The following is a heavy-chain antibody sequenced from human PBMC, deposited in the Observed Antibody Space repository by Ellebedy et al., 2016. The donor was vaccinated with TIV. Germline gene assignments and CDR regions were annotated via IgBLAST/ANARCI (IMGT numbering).Heavy chain of an antibody. V-gene: IGHV3-23*01. J-gene: IGHJ4*02. D-gene: IGHD3-22*01. Sequence: GESLKISCPGSGFTFSAFAMTWARQAPGKGLEWVSVISGSGDLTFYTDSVKGRFTISRDNYKNTVYLQMYSLRAEDTAVYYCAKGRYSGNYYAIDYWGQGTLVTVSS. CDR1: GFTFSAFA. CDR3: AKGRYSGNYYAIDY. CDR2: ISGSGDLT.